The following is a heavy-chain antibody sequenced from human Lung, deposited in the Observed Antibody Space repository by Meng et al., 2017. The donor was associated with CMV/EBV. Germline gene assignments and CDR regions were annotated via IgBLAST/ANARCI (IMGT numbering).Heavy chain of an antibody. CDR3: ARSITIYRIDF. CDR1: DYSFTSYG. Sequence: ASVXVSCKASDYSFTSYGISWVRQAPGQGLEWMGWINTYKGNTNYAQKFQGRVTMTAETSTSTVYMEVRGLRFDDTAIYYCARSITIYRIDFWGQGTLVTVSS. J-gene: IGHJ4*03. CDR2: INTYKGNT. D-gene: IGHD3-3*01. V-gene: IGHV1-18*01.